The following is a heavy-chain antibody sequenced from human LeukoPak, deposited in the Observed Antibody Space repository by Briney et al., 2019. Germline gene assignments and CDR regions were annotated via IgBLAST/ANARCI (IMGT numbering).Heavy chain of an antibody. D-gene: IGHD5-24*01. Sequence: KPSETLSLTCTVSGDSISGYYWSWIRHPPGKGLQWIGYVFPSGSADYIPSLKSRVTISADTSKSQISLKLNSVTAADTAVYFCARGSRLGMALTTFDFWGQGTLVTVS. J-gene: IGHJ4*02. CDR2: VFPSGSA. V-gene: IGHV4-4*09. CDR1: GDSISGYY. CDR3: ARGSRLGMALTTFDF.